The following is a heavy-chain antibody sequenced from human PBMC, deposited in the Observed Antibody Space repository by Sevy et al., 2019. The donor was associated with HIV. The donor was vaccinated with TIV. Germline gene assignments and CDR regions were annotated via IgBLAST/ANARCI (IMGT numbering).Heavy chain of an antibody. J-gene: IGHJ4*02. Sequence: GGSLRLSCAASGFNFRNSVMSWIRQAPGEGLEWVSTIKVGGDTHYTDSVKGRFTIYRDNSKNTWSLQMNSLTAEDTAVYYCAKTVAYGTTWFGKVEDWGQGALVTVSS. CDR1: GFNFRNSV. CDR2: IKVGGDT. D-gene: IGHD3-10*01. CDR3: AKTVAYGTTWFGKVED. V-gene: IGHV3-23*01.